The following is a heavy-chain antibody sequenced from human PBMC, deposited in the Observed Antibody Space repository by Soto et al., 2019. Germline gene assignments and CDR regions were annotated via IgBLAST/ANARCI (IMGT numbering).Heavy chain of an antibody. D-gene: IGHD6-13*01. J-gene: IGHJ4*02. CDR2: IIPIFGTA. CDR1: GGTFSSYA. Sequence: QVQLVQSGAEVKKPGSSVKVSCKASGGTFSSYAISWVRQAPGQGLEWMGGIIPIFGTANYAQKFQGRVTITADESTSTAYMELSSLRSEDTAVYYCARGYSSSWEYYFDYWGQGTLVTVSS. V-gene: IGHV1-69*12. CDR3: ARGYSSSWEYYFDY.